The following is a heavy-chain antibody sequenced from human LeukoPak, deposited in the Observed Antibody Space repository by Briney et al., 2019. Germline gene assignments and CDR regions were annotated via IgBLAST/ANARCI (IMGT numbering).Heavy chain of an antibody. CDR3: ASPRELKRRHDAFDM. V-gene: IGHV1-69*13. D-gene: IGHD1-1*01. CDR1: GGIFSSYA. J-gene: IGHJ3*02. CDR2: IIPIFGTA. Sequence: ASVKVSCKASGGIFSSYAISWVRQAPGQGLEWMGGIIPIFGTANYAQKFQGRVTITADESTRTAYMELSSLRSEDTAVYYCASPRELKRRHDAFDMWGQGTMVTVSS.